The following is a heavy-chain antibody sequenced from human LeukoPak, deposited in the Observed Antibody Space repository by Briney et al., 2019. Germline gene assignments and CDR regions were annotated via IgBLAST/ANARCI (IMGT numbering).Heavy chain of an antibody. D-gene: IGHD2-8*01. CDR2: IHSDGTT. CDR3: AKGPGQAVWGDY. CDR1: EFSVSHNY. V-gene: IGHV3-53*01. Sequence: GGSLRLSCAASEFSVSHNYMSWVRQAPGKGLEWVSVIHSDGTTHYADSVKGRFTISRDNSKNTLYLQMNSLRAEDTAVYYCAKGPGQAVWGDYWGQGTLVTVSS. J-gene: IGHJ4*02.